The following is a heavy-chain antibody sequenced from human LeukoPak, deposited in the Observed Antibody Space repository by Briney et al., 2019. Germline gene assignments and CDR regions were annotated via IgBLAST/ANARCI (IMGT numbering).Heavy chain of an antibody. J-gene: IGHJ4*02. CDR1: GGSISSSNYY. D-gene: IGHD2-2*01. Sequence: SETLSLTCTVSGGSISSSNYYWGWIRQPPGKGLEWIGTIFYSGGTDYNPSLKSRVTISVDTSKDQFSLKLSSVTAADTAVYYCASLPTLYCSSTSCPPLWGQGAQVTVSS. CDR3: ASLPTLYCSSTSCPPL. CDR2: IFYSGGT. V-gene: IGHV4-39*01.